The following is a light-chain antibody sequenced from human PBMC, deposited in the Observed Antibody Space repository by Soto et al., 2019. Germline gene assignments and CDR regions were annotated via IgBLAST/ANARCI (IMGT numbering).Light chain of an antibody. J-gene: IGKJ4*01. CDR2: AAS. CDR1: QAIGVY. Sequence: DIQVTQSPSSLSAALGDRVIITCRANQAIGVYLAWFQQQPGKVPKLLIYAASDLQSGVPSRFSGSGSGTDFTLTISSLQTEDIATYYCQKYNSAPLTFGGGTKVEI. V-gene: IGKV1-27*01. CDR3: QKYNSAPLT.